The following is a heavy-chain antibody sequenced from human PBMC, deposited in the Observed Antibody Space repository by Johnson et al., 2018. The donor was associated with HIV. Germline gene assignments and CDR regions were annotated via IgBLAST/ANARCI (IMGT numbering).Heavy chain of an antibody. CDR3: ARVRPYNWNDVHAFDI. V-gene: IGHV3-30-3*01. CDR2: ISYDANNK. CDR1: GYTFSSYA. J-gene: IGHJ3*02. Sequence: QVLFVESGGGVVQPGRSLRLSCAASGYTFSSYAMHWVRQAPGKGLEWVAVISYDANNKYYADSVKGRFTISRDNSKNTLYLQMNSLRAEDTAVYYCARVRPYNWNDVHAFDIWGQGTMVTVSS. D-gene: IGHD1-20*01.